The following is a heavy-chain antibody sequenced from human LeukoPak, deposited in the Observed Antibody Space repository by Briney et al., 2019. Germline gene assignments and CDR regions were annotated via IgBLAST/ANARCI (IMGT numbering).Heavy chain of an antibody. CDR1: GFSGSNYY. V-gene: IGHV3-66*03. J-gene: IGHJ5*01. D-gene: IGHD3-16*01. Sequence: PGGSLRLFCAGSGFSGSNYYMNWVRQAPGKGLEWVSLIRDSGATFYAESVKGRFPISRDNFKNKIYFPKNRPRGEETAVYFCARDRAVTQVWVQFDSWGQGTQVTVSS. CDR2: IRDSGAT. CDR3: ARDRAVTQVWVQFDS.